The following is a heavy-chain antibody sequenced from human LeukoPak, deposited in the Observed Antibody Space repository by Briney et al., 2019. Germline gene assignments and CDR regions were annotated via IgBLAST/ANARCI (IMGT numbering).Heavy chain of an antibody. CDR1: GGSFSGYY. D-gene: IGHD4-11*01. J-gene: IGHJ4*02. CDR3: ATGIPNSDYFLDF. Sequence: SETLSLTCAVYGGSFSGYYWSWIRQPPGKGLEWIGVINHSGSTNYNPSLKSRVTISVDTSKNQFSLKLSSVTAADTAVYYCATGIPNSDYFLDFWGQGTLVTVSS. CDR2: INHSGST. V-gene: IGHV4-34*01.